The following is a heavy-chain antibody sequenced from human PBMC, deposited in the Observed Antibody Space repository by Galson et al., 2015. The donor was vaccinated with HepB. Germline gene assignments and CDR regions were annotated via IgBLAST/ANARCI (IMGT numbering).Heavy chain of an antibody. D-gene: IGHD3-10*01. V-gene: IGHV3-15*01. CDR3: NAVLYRRIVRGVIITSVDY. J-gene: IGHJ4*02. Sequence: SLRLSCAASGFTFTNAWMSWVRQVPGKGLEWVGRIKSKTERGTTDYAAPLKGRFTISRDDSKTSSFLQMNSLKTEDTAVCYCNAVLYRRIVRGVIITSVDYWGQGTLVTVSS. CDR2: IKSKTERGTT. CDR1: GFTFTNAW.